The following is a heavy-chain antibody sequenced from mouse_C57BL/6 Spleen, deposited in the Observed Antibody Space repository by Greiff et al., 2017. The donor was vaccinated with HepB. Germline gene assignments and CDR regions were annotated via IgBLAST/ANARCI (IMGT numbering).Heavy chain of an antibody. V-gene: IGHV3-6*01. CDR3: ARGGDYDYGAWFAY. CDR2: ISYDGSN. Sequence: VQLQQSGPGLVKPSQSLSLTCSVTGYSITSGYYWNWIRQFPGNKLEWMGYISYDGSNNYNPSLKNRISITRDTSKNQFFLKLNSVTTEDTATYYCARGGDYDYGAWFAYWGQGTLVTVSA. CDR1: GYSITSGYY. D-gene: IGHD2-4*01. J-gene: IGHJ3*01.